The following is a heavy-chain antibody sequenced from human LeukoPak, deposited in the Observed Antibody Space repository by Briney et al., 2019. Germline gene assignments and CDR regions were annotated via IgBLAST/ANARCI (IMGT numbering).Heavy chain of an antibody. CDR3: ARAYYYDSSGYYTNWFDP. CDR1: GGSISSGDYY. Sequence: SETLSLTCTVSGGSISSGDYYWSWIRHPPGKGLEWIAYIYYSGSTYNNPSLKTRFTISVDTSKKQFSLKLSSVTAADTAVYYWARAYYYDSSGYYTNWFDPWGQGTLITVSS. CDR2: IYYSGST. D-gene: IGHD3-22*01. J-gene: IGHJ5*02. V-gene: IGHV4-30-4*08.